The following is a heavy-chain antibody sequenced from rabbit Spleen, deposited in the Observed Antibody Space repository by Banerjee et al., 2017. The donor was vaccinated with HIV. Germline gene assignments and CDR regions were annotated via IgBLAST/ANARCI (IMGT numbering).Heavy chain of an antibody. CDR3: VRDSGTSGATNGMDL. V-gene: IGHV1S40*01. J-gene: IGHJ6*01. Sequence: QSLEAGGGALVQPGASIRPASTSSGFSFTNSNYLFRVRPAPGKGLEWIACSDGGISGSDYATSGVNGLTIISETAQTTVTLQMTSLTAADTATYFCVRDSGTSGATNGMDLWGPGTLVTVS. CDR1: GFSFTNSNY. D-gene: IGHD7-1*01. CDR2: SDGGISGSD.